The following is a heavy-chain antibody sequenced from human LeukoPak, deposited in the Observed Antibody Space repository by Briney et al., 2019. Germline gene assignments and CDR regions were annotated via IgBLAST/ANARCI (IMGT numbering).Heavy chain of an antibody. CDR2: IRYDGSNK. J-gene: IGHJ6*03. D-gene: IGHD6-19*01. Sequence: PGGSLRVSCAASGFTFSSYGMHWVRQAPGKGLEWVAFIRYDGSNKYYADSVKGRFTISRDNSKNTLYLQMNSLRAEDTAVYYCAKPRYIAVAGTDYYYYMDVWGKGTTVTVSS. V-gene: IGHV3-30*02. CDR1: GFTFSSYG. CDR3: AKPRYIAVAGTDYYYYMDV.